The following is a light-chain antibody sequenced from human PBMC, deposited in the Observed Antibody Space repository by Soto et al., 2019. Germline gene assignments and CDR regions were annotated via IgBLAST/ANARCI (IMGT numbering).Light chain of an antibody. V-gene: IGKV3-20*01. Sequence: EIVLTQSPGTLSLSPGERATLSCRASESISSTFLAWYQQRPGQAPRLLIFAASSRATGIPDRFGGSGSGTDFTLTISRLGPEDFAVYYCQQYRRSPRTFGQGTKVDIK. CDR1: ESISSTF. CDR2: AAS. J-gene: IGKJ1*01. CDR3: QQYRRSPRT.